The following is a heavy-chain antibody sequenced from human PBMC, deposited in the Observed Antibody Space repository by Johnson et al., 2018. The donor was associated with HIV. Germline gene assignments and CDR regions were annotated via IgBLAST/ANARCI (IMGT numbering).Heavy chain of an antibody. V-gene: IGHV3-15*01. CDR2: IKSKSDGGAT. D-gene: IGHD3-16*02. CDR3: TSNWYYDHVWWTYSSDAFDI. J-gene: IGHJ3*02. Sequence: VQLVESGGGLVQPGGSLRLSCAASGFTFNNAWMSWVRQAPGKGLEWVGRIKSKSDGGATVYAAPVKGRFTISRDDAKNTLYLQLNSLKTEDTAVYYCTSNWYYDHVWWTYSSDAFDIWGQGTMVTVSS. CDR1: GFTFNNAW.